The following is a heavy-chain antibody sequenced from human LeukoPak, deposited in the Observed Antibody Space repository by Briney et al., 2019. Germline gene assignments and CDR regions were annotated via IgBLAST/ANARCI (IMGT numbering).Heavy chain of an antibody. CDR3: ARDGLIYCSSTSCPPWFDP. CDR2: IYTSGST. CDR1: GGSISSYY. D-gene: IGHD2-2*01. J-gene: IGHJ5*02. V-gene: IGHV4-4*07. Sequence: PSETLSLTCTVSGGSISSYYWSWIRQPAGKGLEWIGRIYTSGSTNYNPSLKSRVTMSVDTSKNQFSLKLSSVTAADTAVYYCARDGLIYCSSTSCPPWFDPWGQGTLVTVSS.